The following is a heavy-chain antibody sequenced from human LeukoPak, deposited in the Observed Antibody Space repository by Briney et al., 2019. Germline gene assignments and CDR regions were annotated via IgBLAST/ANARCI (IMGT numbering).Heavy chain of an antibody. CDR3: ARVGDCSSTSCYQVDDY. CDR2: IIPIFGIA. Sequence: SVKVSCKASGGTFSSYAINWVRQAPGQGLEWMGGIIPIFGIANYAQKFQGRVTITTDESTSTAYMELSSLRSEDTAVYYCARVGDCSSTSCYQVDDYWGQGTLVTVSS. V-gene: IGHV1-69*05. D-gene: IGHD2-2*03. J-gene: IGHJ4*02. CDR1: GGTFSSYA.